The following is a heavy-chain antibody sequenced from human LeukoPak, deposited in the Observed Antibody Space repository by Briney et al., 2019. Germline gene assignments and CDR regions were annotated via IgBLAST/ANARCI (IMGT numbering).Heavy chain of an antibody. CDR2: ISAYNGNP. D-gene: IGHD3-22*01. J-gene: IGHJ6*02. CDR3: ARDPRYYDSSGYLLRDPLRGMDV. Sequence: GASVKVSCKASGYAFTSYGISWVRQAPGQGLEWMGWISAYNGNPNYAQKLQGRVTMTTDTSTSTAYMELRSLRSDDTAVYYCARDPRYYDSSGYLLRDPLRGMDVWGQGTTVTVSS. V-gene: IGHV1-18*01. CDR1: GYAFTSYG.